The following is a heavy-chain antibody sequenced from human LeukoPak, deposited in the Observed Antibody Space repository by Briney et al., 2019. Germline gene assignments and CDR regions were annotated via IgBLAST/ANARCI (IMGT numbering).Heavy chain of an antibody. V-gene: IGHV3-23*01. Sequence: GGSLRLSCAASGFTFSSYAMSWVRQAPGQGLEWVSAISGSGGSTYYADSVKGRFTISRDNSKNTLYLQMNSLRAEDTAVYYCAKGSGYSSSWYYPDYWGQGTLVTVSS. CDR1: GFTFSSYA. CDR3: AKGSGYSSSWYYPDY. CDR2: ISGSGGST. D-gene: IGHD6-13*01. J-gene: IGHJ4*02.